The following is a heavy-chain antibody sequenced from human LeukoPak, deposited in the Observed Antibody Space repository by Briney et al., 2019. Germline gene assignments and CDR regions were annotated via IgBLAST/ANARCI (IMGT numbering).Heavy chain of an antibody. CDR1: GFSLNTYGLR. V-gene: IGHV2-70*04. Sequence: ESGPTLVNPTQTLTLTCSFSGFSLNTYGLRVSWIRQPPGRALEWLARIDGDDDKFYSPSLKSRLTISKDTSRNQVVLTMTNVDPADTATYYCARSGTLTVGIFDSWGRGTLVIVSS. D-gene: IGHD1-26*01. J-gene: IGHJ4*02. CDR3: ARSGTLTVGIFDS. CDR2: IDGDDDK.